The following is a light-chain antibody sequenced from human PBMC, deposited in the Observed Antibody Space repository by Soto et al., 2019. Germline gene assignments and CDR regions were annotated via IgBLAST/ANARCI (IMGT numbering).Light chain of an antibody. CDR3: QQLFDSPIT. CDR1: QVISTS. J-gene: IGKJ5*01. V-gene: IGKV1-9*01. CDR2: AAS. Sequence: EIQMTQSPSSLYASVGDRVTISCRASQVISTSLAWYQVKPGKAPKLLIYAASTLESGVPSRFSATVSGTEFSLTITSLQPEDFATYYCQQLFDSPITFGQGTRLEI.